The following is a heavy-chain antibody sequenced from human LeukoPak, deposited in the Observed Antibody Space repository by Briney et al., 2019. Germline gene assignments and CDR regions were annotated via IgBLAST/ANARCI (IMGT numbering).Heavy chain of an antibody. CDR2: INSDGSGT. CDR3: VRGMDYNAFDI. V-gene: IGHV3-74*01. J-gene: IGHJ3*02. Sequence: GGSLRLSCVVSGFTFSNYWMHWVRHAPGKGLVRVSRINSDGSGTNYADSVKGRFTISRDNAKNTLYLQMNSLRADDTAVYYCVRGMDYNAFDIWGQGTMVTVSS. D-gene: IGHD3-10*01. CDR1: GFTFSNYW.